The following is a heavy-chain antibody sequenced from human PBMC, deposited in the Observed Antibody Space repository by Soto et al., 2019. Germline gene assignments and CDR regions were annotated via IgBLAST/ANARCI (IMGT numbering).Heavy chain of an antibody. Sequence: GESLKISCKGSGYSFTSYWISWVRQMPGKGLEWMGRIDPSDSYTNYSPSFQGHVTISADKSISTAYLQWSSLKASDTAMYYCARHEFGYCSGGSCYPSLAWFDPWSQGTLVTVSS. D-gene: IGHD2-15*01. CDR1: GYSFTSYW. V-gene: IGHV5-10-1*01. J-gene: IGHJ5*02. CDR3: ARHEFGYCSGGSCYPSLAWFDP. CDR2: IDPSDSYT.